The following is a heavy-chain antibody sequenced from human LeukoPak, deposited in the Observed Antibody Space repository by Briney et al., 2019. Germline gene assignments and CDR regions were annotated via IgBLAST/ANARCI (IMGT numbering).Heavy chain of an antibody. CDR3: AKDSAGPDYYFDY. D-gene: IGHD3-10*01. Sequence: GGSLRLSCAASGFTFSSSAMSWVRQAPGKGLEWVSTISGGGGSTYYADSVKGRFATSRDNSKNTLYLQMNSLGAEDTAVYYCAKDSAGPDYYFDYWGQGTLVTVSS. CDR1: GFTFSSSA. CDR2: ISGGGGST. J-gene: IGHJ4*02. V-gene: IGHV3-23*01.